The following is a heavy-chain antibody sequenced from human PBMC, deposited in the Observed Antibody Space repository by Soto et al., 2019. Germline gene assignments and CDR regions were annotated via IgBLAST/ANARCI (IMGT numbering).Heavy chain of an antibody. D-gene: IGHD4-17*01. J-gene: IGHJ3*02. CDR1: GGTFSSYA. Sequence: QVQLVQSGAAVKKPGSSVKVSCKASGGTFSSYAISWVRQAPGQGLEWMGGIIPIFGTANYAQKFQGRVTITADESTSTAYMALSSLRSEDTAVYYCAGPMTTVNHDAFDIWGQGTMVTVSS. CDR3: AGPMTTVNHDAFDI. CDR2: IIPIFGTA. V-gene: IGHV1-69*12.